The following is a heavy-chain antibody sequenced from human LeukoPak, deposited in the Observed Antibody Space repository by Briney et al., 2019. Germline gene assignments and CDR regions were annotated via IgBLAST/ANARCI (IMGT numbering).Heavy chain of an antibody. CDR1: GGSTSSYY. D-gene: IGHD3-3*01. V-gene: IGHV4-59*01. J-gene: IGHJ3*02. CDR3: ARERSFGVVIISDDAFDI. Sequence: PSETLSLTCTVSGGSTSSYYWSWIRQPPGKGLEWIGYIYYSGSTNYNPSLKSRVTISVDTSKNQFSLKLSSVTAADTAVYYCARERSFGVVIISDDAFDIWGQGTMVTVSS. CDR2: IYYSGST.